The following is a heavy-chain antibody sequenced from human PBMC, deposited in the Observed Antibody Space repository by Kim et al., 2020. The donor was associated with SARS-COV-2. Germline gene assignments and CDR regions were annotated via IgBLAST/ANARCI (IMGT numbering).Heavy chain of an antibody. CDR1: GGSFSGYY. V-gene: IGHV4-34*01. J-gene: IGHJ6*03. D-gene: IGHD2-15*01. Sequence: SETLSLTCAVYGGSFSGYYWSWVRQPPGKGLEWIGEINHSGSTSYNPSLKSRVTISVDTSKNQFSLKLSSVTAADTAVYYCTRGCSGGSCQTFAGRYYMDVWGKGTTVTVSS. CDR2: INHSGST. CDR3: TRGCSGGSCQTFAGRYYMDV.